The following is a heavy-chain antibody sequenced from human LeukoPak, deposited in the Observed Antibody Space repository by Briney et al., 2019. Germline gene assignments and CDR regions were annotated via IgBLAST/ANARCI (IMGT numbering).Heavy chain of an antibody. CDR3: ARGPYSSSWHSPLDY. CDR1: GGSISSGTHY. Sequence: SETLSLTCVVSGGSISSGTHYWSWIRQPPGKGLEWIGCLYYNGNTNYNPSLKSRVTIPVDTSESQFSLKLTSVTAADTAVYYCARGPYSSSWHSPLDYWGQGALVTVSS. V-gene: IGHV4-61*01. D-gene: IGHD6-13*01. CDR2: LYYNGNT. J-gene: IGHJ4*02.